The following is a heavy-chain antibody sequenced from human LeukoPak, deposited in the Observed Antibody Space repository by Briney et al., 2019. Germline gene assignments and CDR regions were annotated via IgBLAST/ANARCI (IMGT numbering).Heavy chain of an antibody. Sequence: PGGSLRLSCAASGFIVSSHYMSWVRQAPRKGLEWVSVIYTGGATYYADSVKGRFTISRDNSKNTVYLQMNSLRAEDTAVYYCARDRYYYDSSGYSPPVDIWGQGTMVTVSS. J-gene: IGHJ3*02. V-gene: IGHV3-53*01. D-gene: IGHD3-22*01. CDR1: GFIVSSHY. CDR2: IYTGGAT. CDR3: ARDRYYYDSSGYSPPVDI.